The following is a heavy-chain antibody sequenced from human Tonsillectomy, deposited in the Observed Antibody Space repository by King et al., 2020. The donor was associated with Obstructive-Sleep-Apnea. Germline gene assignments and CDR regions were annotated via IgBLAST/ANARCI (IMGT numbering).Heavy chain of an antibody. CDR2: ISGSGGST. CDR1: GFTFSSYA. J-gene: IGHJ6*02. Sequence: VQLVESGGGLVQPGGSLRLSCAASGFTFSSYAMSWVRQAPGKGLEWVSAISGSGGSTYYADSVNGRFTISRDNSKNTLYLQMNSLRAEDTAVYYCAKDAVIQSGPDYYYYGMDVWGQGTTVTVSS. D-gene: IGHD2/OR15-2a*01. CDR3: AKDAVIQSGPDYYYYGMDV. V-gene: IGHV3-23*04.